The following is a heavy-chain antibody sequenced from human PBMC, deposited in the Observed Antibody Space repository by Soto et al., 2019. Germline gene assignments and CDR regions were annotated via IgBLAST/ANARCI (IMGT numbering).Heavy chain of an antibody. CDR2: IIPILGIA. D-gene: IGHD3-10*01. CDR3: AREGVYYYGSGRMDV. V-gene: IGHV1-69*02. CDR1: GGTFSSYT. J-gene: IGHJ6*02. Sequence: SVKVSCKASGGTFSSYTISWVRQAPGQGLEWMGRIIPILGIANYAQKFQGRVTITADKSTSTAYMELSSLRSEDTAVYYCAREGVYYYGSGRMDVWGQGTTVTVSS.